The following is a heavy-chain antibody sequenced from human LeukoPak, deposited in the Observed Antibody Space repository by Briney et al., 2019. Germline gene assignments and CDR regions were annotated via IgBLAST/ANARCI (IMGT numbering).Heavy chain of an antibody. V-gene: IGHV3-7*01. CDR1: GFTFSNYW. CDR2: IGEDGSEK. D-gene: IGHD6-13*01. J-gene: IGHJ4*02. Sequence: GGSLRLSCAASGFTFSNYWMIWVRQAPGKGLEWVANIGEDGSEKYYVDSVKGRFTISRDNAKNSLYLQMNSLRAEDTAVYYRARDSLAAAVFDHWGQGTLVTVSS. CDR3: ARDSLAAAVFDH.